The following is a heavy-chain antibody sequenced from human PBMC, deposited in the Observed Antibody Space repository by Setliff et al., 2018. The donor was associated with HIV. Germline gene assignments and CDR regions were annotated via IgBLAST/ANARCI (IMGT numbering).Heavy chain of an antibody. CDR2: IYYSGDT. J-gene: IGHJ4*02. V-gene: IGHV4-59*08. Sequence: SETLSLTCNVSGDSITSYYWIWIRQSPGKGLEWIGYIYYSGDTNYNPSLKSRVTMSVDTSKNQFSLKLSSVAAADTAVYYCAICGGDCYSLDYWGQGTLVTVSS. CDR3: AICGGDCYSLDY. D-gene: IGHD2-21*02. CDR1: GDSITSYY.